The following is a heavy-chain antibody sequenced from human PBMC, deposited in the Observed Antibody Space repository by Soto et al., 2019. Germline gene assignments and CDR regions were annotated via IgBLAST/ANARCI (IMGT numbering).Heavy chain of an antibody. CDR2: IYSGGST. V-gene: IGHV3-53*01. J-gene: IGHJ4*02. D-gene: IGHD1-26*01. Sequence: SGGSLRLSCAASGFTVSSNYMSWVRQAPGKGLEWVSVIYSGGSTYYADSVKGRFTISRDNSKNTLYLQMNSLRAEDTAVCYCARDFSGSSDYWGQGTLVTVSS. CDR1: GFTVSSNY. CDR3: ARDFSGSSDY.